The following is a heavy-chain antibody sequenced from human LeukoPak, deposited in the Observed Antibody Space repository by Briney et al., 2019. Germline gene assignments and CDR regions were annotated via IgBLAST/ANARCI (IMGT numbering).Heavy chain of an antibody. D-gene: IGHD2-2*02. Sequence: GASVKVSCKASGYTFTSYYMHWVRQAPGQGLEWMGIINPSGGSTSYAQKFQGRVTMTRDTSTSTVYMELSSLRSEDTAVYYCAREPAGNCSSTSCYTDSIGAFDIWGQGTMVTVSS. V-gene: IGHV1-46*01. CDR2: INPSGGST. CDR3: AREPAGNCSSTSCYTDSIGAFDI. J-gene: IGHJ3*02. CDR1: GYTFTSYY.